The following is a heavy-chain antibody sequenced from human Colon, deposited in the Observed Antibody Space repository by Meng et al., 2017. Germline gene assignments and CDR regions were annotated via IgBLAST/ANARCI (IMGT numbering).Heavy chain of an antibody. CDR2: IYYSGST. Sequence: QWRLRVPGPGLGQPSQTLSLTCTVSGGSISSGDYYWSWIRQPPGKGLEWIGYIYYSGSTYSNASLKSRVTISIDGSKNQFSLKLSSVTAADTAVYYCARDRKHYGERGWFDPWGQGTLVTVSS. CDR3: ARDRKHYGERGWFDP. V-gene: IGHV4-30-4*01. CDR1: GGSISSGDYY. J-gene: IGHJ5*02. D-gene: IGHD4-17*01.